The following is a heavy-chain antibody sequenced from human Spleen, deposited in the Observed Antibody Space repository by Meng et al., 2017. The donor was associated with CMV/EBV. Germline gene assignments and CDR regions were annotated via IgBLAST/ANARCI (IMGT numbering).Heavy chain of an antibody. CDR1: GYTFNAFY. CDR2: INPNTDDT. V-gene: IGHV1-2*02. J-gene: IGHJ4*02. CDR3: ARGKRGGGYESLDY. Sequence: ASGKVSCKASGYTFNAFYMHWERQASGQGLEWMGWINPNTDDTDYAQKFQGRVNVTRDTSMSTVYMELSGLRSDDRAVYYCARGKRGGGYESLDYWGQGTPVTVSS. D-gene: IGHD5-12*01.